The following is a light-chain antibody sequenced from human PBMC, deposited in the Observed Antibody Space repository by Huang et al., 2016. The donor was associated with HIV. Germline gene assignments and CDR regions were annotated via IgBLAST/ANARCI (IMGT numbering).Light chain of an antibody. CDR3: QQYNTWPRGA. V-gene: IGKV3-15*01. J-gene: IGKJ3*01. Sequence: EIVMTQSPATLSVSPGERATLSCRASQSVSTNLAWYQQKPGQAPRLLIYGASTPFTGLPARFSGSGSWTDFTLSISRLQSEDFAVYYCQQYNTWPRGAFGPGTKVDLK. CDR2: GAS. CDR1: QSVSTN.